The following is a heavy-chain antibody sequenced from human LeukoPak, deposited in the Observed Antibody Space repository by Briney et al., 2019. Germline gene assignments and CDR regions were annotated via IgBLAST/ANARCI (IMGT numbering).Heavy chain of an antibody. CDR3: ARGVFPPPYYYYMDV. V-gene: IGHV4-30-4*08. CDR1: GGSISSGDYY. J-gene: IGHJ6*03. CDR2: IYYSGST. Sequence: PSETLSLTCTVSGGSISSGDYYWSWIRQPPGKGLEWIGYIYYSGSTYYNPSLKSRVTISVDTSKNQFSLKLSSVTAADTAVYYCARGVFPPPYYYYMDVWGKGTTVTVSS.